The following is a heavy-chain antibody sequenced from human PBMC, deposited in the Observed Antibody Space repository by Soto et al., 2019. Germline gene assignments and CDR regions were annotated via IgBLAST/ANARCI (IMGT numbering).Heavy chain of an antibody. CDR3: AHSRCGGDCLQSYSSHYYYGMDV. D-gene: IGHD2-21*02. J-gene: IGHJ6*02. Sequence: QITLKESGPSLVKPTQTLTLTCTFSGFSLSTGGVGVGWIRQPPGKALEWLALIYWDDDKRYSPSLRSRLTDTKDTSKTQVVLTMTNMDPVDTATYYCAHSRCGGDCLQSYSSHYYYGMDVWGQGTTVTVSS. CDR1: GFSLSTGGVG. CDR2: IYWDDDK. V-gene: IGHV2-5*02.